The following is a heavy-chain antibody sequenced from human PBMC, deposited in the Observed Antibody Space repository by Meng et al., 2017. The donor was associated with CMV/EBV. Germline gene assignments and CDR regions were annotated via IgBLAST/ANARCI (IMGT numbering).Heavy chain of an antibody. CDR3: ARVDYDFWSGYFDY. D-gene: IGHD3-3*01. CDR2: IYSGGST. J-gene: IGHJ4*02. CDR1: GFTVSSNY. V-gene: IGHV3-53*01. Sequence: ASGFTVSSNYLSWVRQAPGKGLEWVSVIYSGGSTYYADSVKGRFTISRDNSKNTLYLQMNSLRAEDTAVYYCARVDYDFWSGYFDYWGQGTLVTVSS.